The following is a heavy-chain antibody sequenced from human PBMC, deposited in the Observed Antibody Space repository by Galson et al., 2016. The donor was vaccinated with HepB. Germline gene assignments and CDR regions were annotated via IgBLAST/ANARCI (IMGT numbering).Heavy chain of an antibody. J-gene: IGHJ4*02. CDR2: IDYTGST. CDR3: ARHGRTAAVEFDY. Sequence: ETLFLTCAVSGVSINSNNWWGWIQQAPGKGLEWIGYIDYTGSTYYNPSLMSRLTISVDTSKNQFSLRLSSVTAADTAVYYCARHGRTAAVEFDYWGQGTLVTVSS. CDR1: GVSINSNNW. V-gene: IGHV4-28*01. D-gene: IGHD6-13*01.